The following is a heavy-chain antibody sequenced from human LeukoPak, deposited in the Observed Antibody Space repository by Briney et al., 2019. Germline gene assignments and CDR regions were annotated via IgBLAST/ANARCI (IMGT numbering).Heavy chain of an antibody. D-gene: IGHD3-10*01. J-gene: IGHJ6*03. CDR2: INHSGST. CDR1: GYSISSGYY. V-gene: IGHV4-38-2*02. Sequence: TSETLSLTCTVSGYSISSGYYWGWIRQPPGKGLEWIGEINHSGSTNYNPSLKSRVTISVDTSKNQFSLKLSSVTAADTAVYYCARRLGPGGSGSYRRPHYYMDVWGKGTTVTVSS. CDR3: ARRLGPGGSGSYRRPHYYMDV.